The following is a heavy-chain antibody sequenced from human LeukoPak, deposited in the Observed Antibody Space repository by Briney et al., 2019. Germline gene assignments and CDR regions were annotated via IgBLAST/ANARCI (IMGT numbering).Heavy chain of an antibody. D-gene: IGHD2-2*01. CDR1: GFTFSSYW. J-gene: IGHJ4*02. Sequence: SGGSLRLSCAASGFTFSSYWMSWVRQAPGKELEWVANIKPDGSEKYHVDSVKGRFTISRDNAKNSLYLQINSLRAEDTAVFYCATGYCTSTTCYRSRFDYWGQGTLVTVSS. CDR2: IKPDGSEK. V-gene: IGHV3-7*01. CDR3: ATGYCTSTTCYRSRFDY.